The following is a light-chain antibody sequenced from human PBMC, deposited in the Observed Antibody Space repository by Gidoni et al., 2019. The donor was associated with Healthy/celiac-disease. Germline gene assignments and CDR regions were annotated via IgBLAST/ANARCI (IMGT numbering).Light chain of an antibody. V-gene: IGKV1-39*01. J-gene: IGKJ3*01. CDR3: QQSYSTLFT. CDR1: QSISSY. Sequence: DIQMTQSPSSLSASVGDRVTITCRASQSISSYLNWYQQKPGKAPKLLLYAASSLQSGVPARCSGSGSGTDFTLTISSLQPEDFATYYCQQSYSTLFTCGPGTKVDIK. CDR2: AAS.